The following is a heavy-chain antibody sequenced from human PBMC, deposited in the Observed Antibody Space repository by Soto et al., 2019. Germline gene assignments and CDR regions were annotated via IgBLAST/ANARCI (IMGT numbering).Heavy chain of an antibody. CDR1: GGSISSYY. V-gene: IGHV4-59*08. Sequence: PSETLSLTCPVSGGSISSYYWSWIRQPPGKGLEWIGYIYYSGSTNYNPSLKSRVTISVDTSKNQFSLKLSSVTAADTAVYYCARLLYCSGGSCQARKGSSLIDPWGQGTLVTVSS. J-gene: IGHJ5*02. CDR3: ARLLYCSGGSCQARKGSSLIDP. CDR2: IYYSGST. D-gene: IGHD2-15*01.